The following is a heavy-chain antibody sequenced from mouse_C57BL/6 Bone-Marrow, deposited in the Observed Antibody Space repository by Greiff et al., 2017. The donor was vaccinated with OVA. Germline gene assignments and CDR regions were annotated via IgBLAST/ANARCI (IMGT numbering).Heavy chain of an antibody. V-gene: IGHV1-52*01. Sequence: QVQLQQPGAELVRPGSSVTLSCKASGYTFTSYWMHWVKPRPIQGLEWIGNIDPSDSETHYNQKFKDKATLTVDKSSSTAYMQLSSLTSEDSAVYYCARGITTVVATDYARDYWGQGTSVTVSS. CDR1: GYTFTSYW. CDR2: IDPSDSET. CDR3: ARGITTVVATDYARDY. D-gene: IGHD1-1*01. J-gene: IGHJ4*01.